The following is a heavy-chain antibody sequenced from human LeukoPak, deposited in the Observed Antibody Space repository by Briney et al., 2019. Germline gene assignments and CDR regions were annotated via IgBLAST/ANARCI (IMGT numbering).Heavy chain of an antibody. J-gene: IGHJ4*02. D-gene: IGHD6-13*01. CDR3: AKDRRAAAGGGYFDH. CDR1: GFXFSSYA. CDR2: ISGSGGST. V-gene: IGHV3-23*01. Sequence: PGGSLRLSCAASGFXFSSYAITWVRQAPGKGLEWVSGISGSGGSTYYADSVKGRFTISRDNSKNTLYLLMNSLRADDTAMYYCAKDRRAAAGGGYFDHWGQGTLVTVSS.